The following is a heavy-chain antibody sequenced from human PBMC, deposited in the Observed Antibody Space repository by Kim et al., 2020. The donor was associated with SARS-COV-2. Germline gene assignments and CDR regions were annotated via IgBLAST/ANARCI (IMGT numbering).Heavy chain of an antibody. D-gene: IGHD3-10*01. V-gene: IGHV1-2*06. Sequence: ASVKVSCKASGYTFTGYYMHWVRQAPGQGLEWMGRIHPNSGGTNYAQTFVGRVTITRDTTINTAYMELSRLRSDDTAVYYCARDRGDYWGQGTLVTVSS. CDR1: GYTFTGYY. CDR2: IHPNSGGT. CDR3: ARDRGDY. J-gene: IGHJ4*02.